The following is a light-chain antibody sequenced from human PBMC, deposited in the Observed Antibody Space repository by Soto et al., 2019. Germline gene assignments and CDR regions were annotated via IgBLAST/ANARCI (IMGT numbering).Light chain of an antibody. CDR2: GAS. V-gene: IGKV1-5*01. CDR3: QKYSGAPFT. J-gene: IGKJ3*01. Sequence: IQITQSPSSLSASLGDRVTITCRASQSISVSLAWYQQKPGKAPNLLIYGASTLQGGVPSRFSGSGSGTEFTLTVTSLQPEDFATYYCQKYSGAPFTFGPGAKVDIK. CDR1: QSISVS.